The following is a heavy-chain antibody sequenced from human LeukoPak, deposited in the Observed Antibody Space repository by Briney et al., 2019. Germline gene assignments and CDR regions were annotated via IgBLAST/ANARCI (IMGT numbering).Heavy chain of an antibody. D-gene: IGHD2-2*01. J-gene: IGHJ4*02. CDR1: GGTFSSYA. CDR2: IIPIFGTA. CDR3: ARGVGIVVVPAATQVDY. Sequence: SVKVSCKASGGTFSSYAISWVRQAPGQGLEWMGGIIPIFGTANYAQKFQGRVTITADESTSTAYMELSSLRSEDTAVYYCARGVGIVVVPAATQVDYWGQGTLVTVSS. V-gene: IGHV1-69*01.